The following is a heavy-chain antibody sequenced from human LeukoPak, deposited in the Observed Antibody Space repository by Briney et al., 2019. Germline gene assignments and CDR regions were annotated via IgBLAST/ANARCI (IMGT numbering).Heavy chain of an antibody. CDR2: INSDGSST. CDR1: GFTFSSYW. Sequence: GGSLRLSCAASGFTFSSYWMHWVRQAPGKGLVWVSRINSDGSSTSYADSVKGRFTISRDNAKNTLYLQMNSLRAEDTAVYYYARETTGIAVAVDYWGQGTLVTVSS. J-gene: IGHJ4*02. CDR3: ARETTGIAVAVDY. D-gene: IGHD6-19*01. V-gene: IGHV3-74*01.